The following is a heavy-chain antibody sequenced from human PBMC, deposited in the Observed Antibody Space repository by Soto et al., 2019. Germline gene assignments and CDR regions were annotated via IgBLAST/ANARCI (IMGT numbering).Heavy chain of an antibody. Sequence: SQTLSLTCAISGDSVSSTSTAWSWIRQSPSRGLEWLGRTYYRSKWYGDYAVSVKSRITINPDTSKNQFSLQLKSVTPEDTAVYYCARGSYYSGWVWGQGTLVTVSS. CDR3: ARGSYYSGWV. V-gene: IGHV6-1*01. D-gene: IGHD6-19*01. CDR1: GDSVSSTSTA. CDR2: TYYRSKWYG. J-gene: IGHJ4*02.